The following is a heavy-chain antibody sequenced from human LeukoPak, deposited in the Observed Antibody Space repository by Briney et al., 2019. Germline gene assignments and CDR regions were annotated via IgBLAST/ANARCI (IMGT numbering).Heavy chain of an antibody. Sequence: GESLKISCKGSGYSFSTYWIGWVRQMPGKGLEWMGIMYPGDSDTRYSPSFQGQVTISADKSISTAYLQWSSLKASDTAMYYCARKYNSGSYYWYFDLWGRGTLVTVSS. D-gene: IGHD1-26*01. CDR2: MYPGDSDT. CDR1: GYSFSTYW. V-gene: IGHV5-51*01. CDR3: ARKYNSGSYYWYFDL. J-gene: IGHJ2*01.